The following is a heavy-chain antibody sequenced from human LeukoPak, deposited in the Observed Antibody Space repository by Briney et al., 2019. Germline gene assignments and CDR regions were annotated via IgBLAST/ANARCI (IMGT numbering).Heavy chain of an antibody. V-gene: IGHV3-11*01. D-gene: IGHD3-22*01. CDR2: ISSSGSTI. J-gene: IGHJ4*02. CDR3: ASADYYDSSGYAW. CDR1: GFTFRDCY. Sequence: GGPLRLFCGASGFTFRDCYMRWIPHAPGKGLEGVSYISSSGSTIYYADSVKGRFTISRDNAKNSLYLQMNSLRAEDTAVYYCASADYYDSSGYAWWGQGTLVT.